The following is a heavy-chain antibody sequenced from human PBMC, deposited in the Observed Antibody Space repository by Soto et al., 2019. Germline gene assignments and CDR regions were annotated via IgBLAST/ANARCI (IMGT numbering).Heavy chain of an antibody. CDR3: ARRAYYYDSSGYYLDY. V-gene: IGHV5-51*01. J-gene: IGHJ4*02. Sequence: PGESLKISCKGSGYSFTSYWIGWVRQMPGKGLEWMGIIYPGDSDTRYSPSFQGQVTISADKSISTAYLQLSSLKASDTAMYYCARRAYYYDSSGYYLDYWGQGTLVTVSS. CDR1: GYSFTSYW. D-gene: IGHD3-22*01. CDR2: IYPGDSDT.